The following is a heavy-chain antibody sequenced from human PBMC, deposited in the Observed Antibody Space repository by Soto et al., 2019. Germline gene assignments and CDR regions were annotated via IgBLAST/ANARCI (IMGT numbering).Heavy chain of an antibody. J-gene: IGHJ4*02. CDR1: GFTFSSYA. Sequence: QVQLVESGGGVVQPGRSLRLSCAASGFTFSSYAMHWVRQAPGKGLEWVAVISYDGSNKYYADSVKGRFTISRDNSKNTLYLQMNSLRAEDPAVHYCARDGDVDTAMGPSDYWGQGTLVTVSS. CDR2: ISYDGSNK. V-gene: IGHV3-30-3*01. D-gene: IGHD5-18*01. CDR3: ARDGDVDTAMGPSDY.